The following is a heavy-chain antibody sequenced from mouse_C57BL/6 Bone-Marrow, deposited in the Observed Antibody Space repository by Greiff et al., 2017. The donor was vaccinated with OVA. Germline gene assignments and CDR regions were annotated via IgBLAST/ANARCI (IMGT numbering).Heavy chain of an antibody. CDR2: INPSTGGT. CDR1: GYSFTGYY. V-gene: IGHV1-42*01. J-gene: IGHJ2*01. Sequence: EVQLQQSGPELVKPGASVKLSCKASGYSFTGYYMNWVKQSPEKSLEWIGEINPSTGGTTYNQKFKAKATLTVDKSSSTAYMQLKSLTSEDSAVYYCARSDFFFDYWGKGTALTVSS. CDR3: ARSDFFFDY.